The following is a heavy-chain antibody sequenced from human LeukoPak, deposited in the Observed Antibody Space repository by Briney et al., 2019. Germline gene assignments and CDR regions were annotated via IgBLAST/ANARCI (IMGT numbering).Heavy chain of an antibody. CDR1: GFTFSSYA. V-gene: IGHV3-23*01. Sequence: GGSLRLSCAASGFTFSSYAMSWVRQASGKGLEWVSAISGSDDSTYYADSVKGRFTISRDNSKNTLYLQMNSLRAEDTAVYYCAKQKIAAGYWYFDLWGRGTLVTVSS. CDR2: ISGSDDST. CDR3: AKQKIAAGYWYFDL. D-gene: IGHD6-25*01. J-gene: IGHJ2*01.